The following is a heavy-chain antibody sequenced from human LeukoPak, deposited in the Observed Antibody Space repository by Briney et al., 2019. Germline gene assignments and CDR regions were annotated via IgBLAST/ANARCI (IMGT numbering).Heavy chain of an antibody. J-gene: IGHJ4*02. D-gene: IGHD2-15*01. Sequence: PSETLSLTCTVSGYSISSGYYWGWIRQPPGKGLEWIGNIYHSGSTYYNPSLKSRVTISVDTSKNQFSLKLSSVTAADTAVYYCAKDGWRGEDYFDYWGQGTLVTVSS. CDR3: AKDGWRGEDYFDY. V-gene: IGHV4-38-2*02. CDR2: IYHSGST. CDR1: GYSISSGYY.